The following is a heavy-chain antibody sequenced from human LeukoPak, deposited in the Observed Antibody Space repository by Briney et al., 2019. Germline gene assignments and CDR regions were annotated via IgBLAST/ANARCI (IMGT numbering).Heavy chain of an antibody. CDR2: ITSSGSTI. J-gene: IGHJ4*02. V-gene: IGHV3-48*03. D-gene: IGHD1-7*01. CDR3: ARGGWNYVFNY. Sequence: GGSLRLTCAASGFTFNTYEMNWVRQAPGKGLEWVSYITSSGSTIYYADYVKGRFTISRDNGKNSLYLQMNSLRAEDTAVYYCARGGWNYVFNYWGQGTLVTVSS. CDR1: GFTFNTYE.